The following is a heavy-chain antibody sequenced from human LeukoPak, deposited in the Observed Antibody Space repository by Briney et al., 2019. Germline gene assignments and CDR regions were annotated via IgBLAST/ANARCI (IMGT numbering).Heavy chain of an antibody. Sequence: SQTLSLTCTVSGGSISSGSYYWSWNRQPAGKGLEWIGRIYTSGSTNYNPSLKSRVTISVDTSKNQFSLKLSSVTAADTAVYYCARAQISIAAAGDYWGQGTLVTVSS. CDR2: IYTSGST. D-gene: IGHD6-13*01. CDR3: ARAQISIAAAGDY. V-gene: IGHV4-61*02. J-gene: IGHJ4*02. CDR1: GGSISSGSYY.